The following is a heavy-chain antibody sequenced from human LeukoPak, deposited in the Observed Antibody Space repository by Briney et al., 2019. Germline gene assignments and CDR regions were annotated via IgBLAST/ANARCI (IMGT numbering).Heavy chain of an antibody. CDR3: ARDSRTVTYRYGMDV. V-gene: IGHV4-39*07. CDR1: GGSISSRDYY. CDR2: IYYSGST. Sequence: SETLSLTCTVSGGSISSRDYYWGWFRQPPGKGLEWIGIIYYSGSTYYNPSLKSRVIISVDTSKNQFSLKLSSVTAADTAAYYCARDSRTVTYRYGMDVWGQGTTVTVSS. D-gene: IGHD4-11*01. J-gene: IGHJ6*02.